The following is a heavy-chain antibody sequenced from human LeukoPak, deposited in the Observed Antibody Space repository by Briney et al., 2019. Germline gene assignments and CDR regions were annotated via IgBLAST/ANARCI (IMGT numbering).Heavy chain of an antibody. CDR2: ISSSSRYI. Sequence: GGSLRLSCAASGFTFSNYSMNWVRQAPGKGLEWVSSISSSSRYIYYADSVKGRFTISRDNAKNSLYLQMNSLRAEDTAVYYCATGPPFDYWGQGTLVTVSS. CDR1: GFTFSNYS. V-gene: IGHV3-21*01. J-gene: IGHJ4*02. CDR3: ATGPPFDY.